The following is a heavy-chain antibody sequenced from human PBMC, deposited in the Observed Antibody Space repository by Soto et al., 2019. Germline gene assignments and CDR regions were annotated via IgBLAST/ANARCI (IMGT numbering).Heavy chain of an antibody. CDR2: ISGYNGDT. J-gene: IGHJ6*02. CDR1: GYTFTRYG. D-gene: IGHD2-8*01. CDR3: AKNGQPPYYYYGLDV. Sequence: QGHRVQSEAEVKKSGASVKVSCKASGYTFTRYGISWVRQAPGQGLEWMGWISGYNGDTNYAQKFQGRVSMTIDTSTTTAYMELRSLTSDDTAVYYCAKNGQPPYYYYGLDVWGQGTKVTVSS. V-gene: IGHV1-18*01.